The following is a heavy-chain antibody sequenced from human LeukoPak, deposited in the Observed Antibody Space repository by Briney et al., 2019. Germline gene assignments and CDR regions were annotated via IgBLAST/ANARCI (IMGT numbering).Heavy chain of an antibody. CDR2: ISCDGSNK. Sequence: PGGSLRLSCAASGFTFSSYGMHWVRQAPGKGLEWVAVISCDGSNKYYADSVKGRFSISRDNSKNTLYLQMNSLRAEDTAVYYCAKDPRVVWNDDYYYYGMDVWGKGTTVTVSS. D-gene: IGHD1-1*01. J-gene: IGHJ6*04. V-gene: IGHV3-30*18. CDR1: GFTFSSYG. CDR3: AKDPRVVWNDDYYYYGMDV.